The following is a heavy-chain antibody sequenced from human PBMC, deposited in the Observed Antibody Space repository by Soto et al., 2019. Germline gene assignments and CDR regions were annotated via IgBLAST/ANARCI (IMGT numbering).Heavy chain of an antibody. CDR3: ARGRIVASIHDAFEI. J-gene: IGHJ3*02. CDR2: ISAYNGKR. CDR1: GYDFTSYG. Sequence: QGQLLQSGDEVKKPGASVRVSCRASGYDFTSYGISWVRQAPGQGLEWVSWISAYNGKRDTAQKFQGRATMTPDTSTDTAHMELGDLTSADTAVYYCARGRIVASIHDAFEIWGQGTMVAVSS. D-gene: IGHD2-21*01. V-gene: IGHV1-18*01.